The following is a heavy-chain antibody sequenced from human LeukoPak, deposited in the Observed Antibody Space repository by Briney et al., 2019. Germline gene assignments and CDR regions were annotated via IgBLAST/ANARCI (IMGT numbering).Heavy chain of an antibody. Sequence: PSETLSLTCTVSGGSISSYYWSWIRQPPGKGLEWIGYIYYSGSTNYNPSLKSRVTISVDTSKNQFSLKLSSVAAADTAVYYCARYYYYYMDVWGKGTTVTVSS. J-gene: IGHJ6*03. V-gene: IGHV4-59*08. CDR2: IYYSGST. CDR1: GGSISSYY. CDR3: ARYYYYYMDV.